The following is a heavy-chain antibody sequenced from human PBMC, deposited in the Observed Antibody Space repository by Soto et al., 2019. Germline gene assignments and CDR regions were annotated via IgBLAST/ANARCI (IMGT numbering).Heavy chain of an antibody. V-gene: IGHV4-34*01. D-gene: IGHD6-13*01. J-gene: IGHJ5*02. CDR3: ASATRSSWYFRGGFDP. CDR1: GGSFSGYY. Sequence: QVQLQQWGAGLLKPSETLSLTCAVYGGSFSGYYWSWIRQPPGKGLEWIGEINHSGSTNYNPSLKSRVTISVDTSKNQFSLKLSSVTAADTAVYYCASATRSSWYFRGGFDPWGQGTLVTVSS. CDR2: INHSGST.